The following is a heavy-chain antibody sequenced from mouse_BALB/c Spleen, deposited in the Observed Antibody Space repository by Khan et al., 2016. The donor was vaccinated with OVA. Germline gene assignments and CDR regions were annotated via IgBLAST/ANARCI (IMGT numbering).Heavy chain of an antibody. V-gene: IGHV1-4*01. Sequence: QIQLVQSGAELARPGASVKMSCKASGNTLTTYTMHWVKQRPGQGLEWIGYINPSSVYSHYNQKFKDKATLTADKSSSTAYMQLSSLTSEDSAVYYCAREEVGGYFDYWGQGTTLTVSS. D-gene: IGHD1-3*01. CDR1: GNTLTTYT. CDR3: AREEVGGYFDY. J-gene: IGHJ2*01. CDR2: INPSSVYS.